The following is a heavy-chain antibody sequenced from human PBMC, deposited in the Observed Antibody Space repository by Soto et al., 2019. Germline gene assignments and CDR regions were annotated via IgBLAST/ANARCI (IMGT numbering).Heavy chain of an antibody. D-gene: IGHD3-22*01. J-gene: IGHJ4*02. CDR3: ARTDYYDLDY. CDR1: GYTFTSYA. Sequence: QVQLVQSGAEVKKPGASAKVSCKASGYTFTSYAMHWVRQAPGQRLEWMGWINAGNGNTKYSQKIQGRATITRDTYASTAYMELSSLRSEDAAVYYCARTDYYDLDYWGQGTLVTVSS. CDR2: INAGNGNT. V-gene: IGHV1-3*01.